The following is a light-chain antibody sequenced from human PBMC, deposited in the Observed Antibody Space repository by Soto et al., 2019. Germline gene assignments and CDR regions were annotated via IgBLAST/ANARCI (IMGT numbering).Light chain of an antibody. V-gene: IGKV3-20*01. Sequence: EIVLTQSPGTLSLSPGERATLSCRASQSVSSSYLAWYQQKPGQAPRLLSYDASARATGIPDRFSGSGSGTDFTLTISRLEPGDFAVYYCQQYDNSLYTFGQGTKLEIK. J-gene: IGKJ2*01. CDR2: DAS. CDR1: QSVSSSY. CDR3: QQYDNSLYT.